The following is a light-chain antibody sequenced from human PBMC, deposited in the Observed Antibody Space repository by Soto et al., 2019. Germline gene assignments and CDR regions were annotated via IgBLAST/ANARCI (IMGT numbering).Light chain of an antibody. J-gene: IGKJ1*01. CDR1: QSVSSN. CDR2: AAS. Sequence: EIVLTQSPGTLSLSPGERGTLSCRASQSVSSNLAWYQQKPGQAPRLLIYAASTRATGIPARFSGSGSGTEFTLTISSLQSEDFAVYYCQQYNNWPVFGQGTKVDIK. CDR3: QQYNNWPV. V-gene: IGKV3-15*01.